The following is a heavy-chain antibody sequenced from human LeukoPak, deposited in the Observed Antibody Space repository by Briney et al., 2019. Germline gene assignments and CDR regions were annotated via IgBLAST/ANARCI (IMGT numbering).Heavy chain of an antibody. Sequence: SETLSLTCAVYGGSFSGYYWSWIRQPPGKGLEWIGEINHSGSTNYNPSLKSRVTISVDTSKNQFSLKLSSVTAADTAVYYCARQVVTARNHYYYMDVWGKGTTVTISS. V-gene: IGHV4-34*01. CDR1: GGSFSGYY. CDR2: INHSGST. D-gene: IGHD2-21*02. CDR3: ARQVVTARNHYYYMDV. J-gene: IGHJ6*03.